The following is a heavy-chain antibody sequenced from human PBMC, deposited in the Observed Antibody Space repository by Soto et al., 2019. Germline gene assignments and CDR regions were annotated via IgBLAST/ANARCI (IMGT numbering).Heavy chain of an antibody. CDR1: GGTFSSYA. CDR2: IIPIFGTA. J-gene: IGHJ5*02. D-gene: IGHD2-2*02. CDR3: ARLYCSSTSCYMRGWFDP. Sequence: SVKVSCKASGGTFSSYAISWVRQAPGQGLEWMGGIIPIFGTANYAQKFQGRVTITADESTSTAYMELSSLRSEDTAVYYCARLYCSSTSCYMRGWFDPWGQGTLVTVSS. V-gene: IGHV1-69*13.